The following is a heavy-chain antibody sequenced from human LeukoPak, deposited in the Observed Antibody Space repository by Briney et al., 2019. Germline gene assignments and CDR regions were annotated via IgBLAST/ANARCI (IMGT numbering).Heavy chain of an antibody. V-gene: IGHV4-34*01. J-gene: IGHJ5*02. CDR2: IIHSGCT. Sequence: SETPSLSCAVYGGSFSGYYWSWIRDRPGKGLEWSGEIIHSGCTNYNPSLKSRVTIPVDTSKNQSSLKLSSVTAADTAVYYCARGHSDYVWGSYRYTWFDPWGQGTLVTVSS. CDR1: GGSFSGYY. CDR3: ARGHSDYVWGSYRYTWFDP. D-gene: IGHD3-16*02.